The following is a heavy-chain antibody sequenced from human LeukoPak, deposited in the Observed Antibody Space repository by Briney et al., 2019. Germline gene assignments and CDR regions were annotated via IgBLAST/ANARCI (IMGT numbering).Heavy chain of an antibody. D-gene: IGHD6-25*01. CDR3: ARMKRNGLAAGWFDP. CDR2: IYYSGST. CDR1: GGSISSGGYY. V-gene: IGHV4-31*03. J-gene: IGHJ5*02. Sequence: PSETLSLTCTVSGGSISSGGYYWSWIRQHPGKGLEWIGYIYYSGSTYYNPSLKSRVTISVDTSKNQFSLKLSSVTAADTAVYYCARMKRNGLAAGWFDPWGQGTLVTVSS.